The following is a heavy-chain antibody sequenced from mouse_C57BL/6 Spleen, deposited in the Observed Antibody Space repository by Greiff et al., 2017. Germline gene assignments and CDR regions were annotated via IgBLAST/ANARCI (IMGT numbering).Heavy chain of an antibody. Sequence: EVQLVESEGGLVQPGSSMKLSCTASGFTFSDYYMAWVRQVPEKGLEWVANINYDGSSTYYLDSLKSRFIISRDNAKNILYLQMSSLKSEDTATYYCARVNYGLDYWGQGTTLTVSS. D-gene: IGHD1-1*01. CDR2: INYDGSST. V-gene: IGHV5-16*01. J-gene: IGHJ2*01. CDR1: GFTFSDYY. CDR3: ARVNYGLDY.